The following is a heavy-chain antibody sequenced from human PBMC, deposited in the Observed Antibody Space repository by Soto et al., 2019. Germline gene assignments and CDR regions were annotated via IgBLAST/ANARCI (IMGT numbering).Heavy chain of an antibody. Sequence: PGGSLRLSCAASGFTFSSYGMHWVRQAPGKGLEWVAVISYDGSNKYYADSVKGRFTISRDNSKNTLYLQMNSLRAEDTAVYYCAKGLTSNYGGYEWVVDYWGQGT. J-gene: IGHJ4*02. D-gene: IGHD5-12*01. CDR3: AKGLTSNYGGYEWVVDY. V-gene: IGHV3-30*18. CDR1: GFTFSSYG. CDR2: ISYDGSNK.